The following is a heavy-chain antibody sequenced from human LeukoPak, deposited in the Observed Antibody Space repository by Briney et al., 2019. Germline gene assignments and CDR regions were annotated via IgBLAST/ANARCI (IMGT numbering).Heavy chain of an antibody. CDR2: INHSGST. CDR1: GGSFSGYY. Sequence: SETLSLTCAVYGGSFSGYYWSWIRQPPGKGLEWIGEINHSGSTNYNPSLKSRVTISVDTSKNQFSLKLSSVTAADTAVYYCARRVGGYLDYWGQGTLVTVSS. V-gene: IGHV4-34*01. CDR3: ARRVGGYLDY. D-gene: IGHD3-16*01. J-gene: IGHJ4*02.